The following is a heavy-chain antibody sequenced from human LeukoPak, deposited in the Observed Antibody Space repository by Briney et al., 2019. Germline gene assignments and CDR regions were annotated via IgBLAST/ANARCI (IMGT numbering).Heavy chain of an antibody. CDR3: ARGVRGVPGARRFTPGKWFDP. J-gene: IGHJ5*02. D-gene: IGHD2-2*01. CDR1: GFTFSSYG. CDR2: IRYEGSNK. V-gene: IGHV3-30*02. Sequence: PGGSLRLSCAASGFTFSSYGMHWVRQAPGKGLEWVAFIRYEGSNKYYADSVKGRFTISRDNSKNTLYLQMNSLRADDTAVYYCARGVRGVPGARRFTPGKWFDPWGQGTLVTV.